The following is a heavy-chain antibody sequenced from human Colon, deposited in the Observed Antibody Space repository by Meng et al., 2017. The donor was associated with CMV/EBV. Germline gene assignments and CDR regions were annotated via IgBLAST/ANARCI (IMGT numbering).Heavy chain of an antibody. D-gene: IGHD2-2*01. CDR3: TRGPYHQPRGLDV. CDR2: TRSKTYGGTT. Sequence: GESLKISCTVSGFTFDDSAMSRVRQAPGKGLEWVGFTRSKTYGGTTEYAASVKGRFTISRDDSKSIAYLQMNSLKTEDTAVYYCTRGPYHQPRGLDVWGQGTTVTVSS. J-gene: IGHJ6*02. CDR1: GFTFDDSA. V-gene: IGHV3-49*04.